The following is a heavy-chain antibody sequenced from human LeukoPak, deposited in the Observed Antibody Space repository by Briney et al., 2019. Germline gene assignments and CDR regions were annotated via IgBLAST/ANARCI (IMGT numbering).Heavy chain of an antibody. V-gene: IGHV1-18*01. CDR3: ARAGWDRLRFQGDS. J-gene: IGHJ4*02. Sequence: ASVKVSCKTSGYTFTSSGVTWVRQAPGQGLEWVGWISAYNGNTNSAQKFLGRVTMTTDTYATTAYMELRSLTSDDTAVYYCARAGWDRLRFQGDSWGQGTLVVVSS. CDR2: ISAYNGNT. D-gene: IGHD4-17*01. CDR1: GYTFTSSG.